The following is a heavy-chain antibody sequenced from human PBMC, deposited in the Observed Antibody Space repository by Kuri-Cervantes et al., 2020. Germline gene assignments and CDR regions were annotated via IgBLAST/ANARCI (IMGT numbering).Heavy chain of an antibody. J-gene: IGHJ4*02. D-gene: IGHD6-19*01. CDR2: IYWDDDK. Sequence: SGPTLVKPTQTLTLTCTFSGFSLTTSGVGVGWIRQPPGKALEWLAPIYWDDDKRYSPSLKSRLTITKDTSKNQVVLTMTYMDPVDTATYYCAHRRGLDDFDYWGQGTLVTVSS. V-gene: IGHV2-5*02. CDR1: GFSLTTSGVG. CDR3: AHRRGLDDFDY.